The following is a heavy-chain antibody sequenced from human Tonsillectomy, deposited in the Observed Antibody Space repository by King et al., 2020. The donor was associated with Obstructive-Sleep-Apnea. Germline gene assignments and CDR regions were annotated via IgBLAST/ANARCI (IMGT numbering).Heavy chain of an antibody. CDR2: ISGSGGST. Sequence: VQLVESGGGVAQPGGSLRLSCAASGFTFSSYAMSWVRQAPGKGLEWVSAISGSGGSTYYADSVKGRFTISRDNSKNTLYLQMNSLRAEDTAVYYCATFYSSSWYNWFDPWGQGTLVTVSS. J-gene: IGHJ5*02. CDR1: GFTFSSYA. D-gene: IGHD6-13*01. CDR3: ATFYSSSWYNWFDP. V-gene: IGHV3-23*04.